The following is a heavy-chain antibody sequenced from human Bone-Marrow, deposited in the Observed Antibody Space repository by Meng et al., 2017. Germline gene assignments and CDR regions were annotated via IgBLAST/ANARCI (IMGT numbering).Heavy chain of an antibody. CDR3: ARDADY. J-gene: IGHJ4*02. Sequence: SETLSLTCAVYGGSFSGYYWSWIRQPPGKGLEWIGEINHSGSTNYNPSLKSRVTISVDTSKDQFSLKLSSVTAADTAVYYCARDADYWGQGTLVTVSS. CDR2: INHSGST. CDR1: GGSFSGYY. V-gene: IGHV4-34*01.